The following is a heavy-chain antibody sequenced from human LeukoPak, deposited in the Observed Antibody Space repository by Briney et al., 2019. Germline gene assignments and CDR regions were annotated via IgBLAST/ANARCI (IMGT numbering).Heavy chain of an antibody. CDR3: ARQITTYYYDSSGYWFDY. CDR2: IYYSGST. Sequence: SETLSLTCTVSGGSISSSSYYWGWIRQPPGKGLEWIGSIYYSGSTYYNPSLKSRVTISVDTSKNQFSLKLSSVTAADTAVYYCARQITTYYYDSSGYWFDYWGQGTLVTVSS. V-gene: IGHV4-39*07. CDR1: GGSISSSSYY. D-gene: IGHD3-22*01. J-gene: IGHJ4*02.